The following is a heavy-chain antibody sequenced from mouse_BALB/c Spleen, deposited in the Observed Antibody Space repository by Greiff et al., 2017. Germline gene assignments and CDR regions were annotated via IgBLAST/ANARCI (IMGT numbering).Heavy chain of an antibody. J-gene: IGHJ3*01. Sequence: EVKLVESGGGLVKPGGSLKLSCAASGFTFSDYYMYWVRQTPEKRLEWVATISDGGSYTYYPDSVKGRFTISRDNAKNNLYVQMSSLKSEDTAMYYCARDSSGYTYWGQGTLVTVSA. CDR1: GFTFSDYY. CDR3: ARDSSGYTY. CDR2: ISDGGSYT. V-gene: IGHV5-4*02. D-gene: IGHD3-1*01.